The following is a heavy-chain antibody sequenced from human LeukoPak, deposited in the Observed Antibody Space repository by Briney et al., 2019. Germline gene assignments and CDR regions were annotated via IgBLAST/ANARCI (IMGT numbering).Heavy chain of an antibody. J-gene: IGHJ4*02. D-gene: IGHD1-26*01. CDR3: VRGRGAQPIDY. Sequence: SETLSLTCAVSGVSISSGGYSWRWIQQRPGKGLEWIGYIYHSGSTYYNPSLKSRVTISVDRSKNQFSLKLSSVTAADTAVYYCVRGRGAQPIDYWGQGTLVTVSS. CDR1: GVSISSGGYS. V-gene: IGHV4-30-2*01. CDR2: IYHSGST.